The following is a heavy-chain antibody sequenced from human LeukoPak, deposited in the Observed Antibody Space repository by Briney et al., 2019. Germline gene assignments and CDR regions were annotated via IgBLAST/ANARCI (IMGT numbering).Heavy chain of an antibody. V-gene: IGHV1-18*01. CDR3: ARRGDGDPLYGMGV. D-gene: IGHD4-17*01. J-gene: IGHJ6*02. Sequence: ASVKVSCKASGYTFTSYGISWVRQAPGQGLEWMGWISAYNGNTNYAQKLQGRVTMTTDTSTSTAYMEPRSLRSDDTAVYYCARRGDGDPLYGMGVWGQGNTVTVSS. CDR1: GYTFTSYG. CDR2: ISAYNGNT.